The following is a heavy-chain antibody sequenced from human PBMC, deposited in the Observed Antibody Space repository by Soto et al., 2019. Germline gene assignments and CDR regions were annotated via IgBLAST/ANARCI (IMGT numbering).Heavy chain of an antibody. D-gene: IGHD6-19*01. CDR1: GGSISSYY. CDR2: IYTSGST. V-gene: IGHV4-4*07. CDR3: ARDQEQWRVSYYYYGMDV. Sequence: SLTCTVSGGSISSYYWSWIRQPAGKGLEWIGRIYTSGSTNYNPSLKSRVTMSVDTSKNQFSLKLSSVTAADTAVYYCARDQEQWRVSYYYYGMDVWGQGTTVTVSS. J-gene: IGHJ6*02.